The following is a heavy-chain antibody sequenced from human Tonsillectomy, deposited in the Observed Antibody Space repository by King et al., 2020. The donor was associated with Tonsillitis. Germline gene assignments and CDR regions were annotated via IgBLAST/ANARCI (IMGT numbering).Heavy chain of an antibody. V-gene: IGHV2-70*11. CDR2: IDWDDEK. Sequence: TLKESGPALVKPTQTLTLTCTFSGFSLSTSGMCVSWIRQPPGKALEWLARIDWDDEKYYNTSLKTRLTISKDTSKNQVVLTMTNMDPVDTATYYCARVTRITMGRLGNYYYMDVWGKGTTVTVSS. J-gene: IGHJ6*03. CDR3: ARVTRITMGRLGNYYYMDV. CDR1: GFSLSTSGMC. D-gene: IGHD3-10*01.